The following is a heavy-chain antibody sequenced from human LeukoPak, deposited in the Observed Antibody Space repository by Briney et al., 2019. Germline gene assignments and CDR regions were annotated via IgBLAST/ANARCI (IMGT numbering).Heavy chain of an antibody. CDR1: GYTFTSYD. CDR2: VNPNSGNT. J-gene: IGHJ4*02. V-gene: IGHV1-8*01. D-gene: IGHD3-3*01. Sequence: ASVKVSCKAPGYTFTSYDINWVRQATGQGLEWMGWVNPNSGNTGYAQKFQGRVTMTRNTSISTAYMELSSLRSEDTAVYYCAREASDYDFWSGYYSSDHFDYWGQGTLVTVSS. CDR3: AREASDYDFWSGYYSSDHFDY.